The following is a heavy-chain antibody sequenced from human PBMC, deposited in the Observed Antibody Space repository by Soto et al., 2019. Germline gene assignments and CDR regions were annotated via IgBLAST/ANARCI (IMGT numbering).Heavy chain of an antibody. V-gene: IGHV1-2*04. D-gene: IGHD1-26*01. CDR2: INPNSGGT. CDR3: ARRGGSYRNDFDI. Sequence: ASVKVSCKASGYTFTGYYMHWVRQAPGQGLEWMGWINPNSGGTNYAQKFQGWVTMTRDTSISTAYMELSRLRSDDTAVYYCARRGGSYRNDFDIWGQGTMVTVSS. CDR1: GYTFTGYY. J-gene: IGHJ3*02.